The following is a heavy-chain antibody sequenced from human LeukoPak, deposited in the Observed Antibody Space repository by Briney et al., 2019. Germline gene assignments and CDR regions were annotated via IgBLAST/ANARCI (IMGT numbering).Heavy chain of an antibody. J-gene: IGHJ2*01. CDR3: ARVLKSSSTDSPDWYFDL. Sequence: PSETLSLTCAVYGGSFSGYYWSWIRQPPGKGLEWIGEINHSGSTNYNPSLKSRVTISVDTSKNQFSLKLSSVTAADTAVYYCARVLKSSSTDSPDWYFDLWGRGTLVTVSS. CDR1: GGSFSGYY. D-gene: IGHD6-6*01. CDR2: INHSGST. V-gene: IGHV4-34*01.